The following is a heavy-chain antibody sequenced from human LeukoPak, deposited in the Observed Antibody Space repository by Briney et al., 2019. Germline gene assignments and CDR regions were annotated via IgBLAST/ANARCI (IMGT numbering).Heavy chain of an antibody. CDR1: GGSISSYS. CDR3: ARQSTMLRGVGWFDP. D-gene: IGHD3-10*01. J-gene: IGHJ5*02. V-gene: IGHV4-59*08. Sequence: PSETLSLTCTVSGGSISSYSWSWIRQPPGKGLEWIGYIYYSGSTTDNPSLKSRVTISVDTSKNQFSLRLSSVTAADTAVYYCARQSTMLRGVGWFDPWGQGTLVTVSS. CDR2: IYYSGST.